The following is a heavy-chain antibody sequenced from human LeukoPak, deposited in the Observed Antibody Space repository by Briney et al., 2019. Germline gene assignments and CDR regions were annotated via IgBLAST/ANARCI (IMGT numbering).Heavy chain of an antibody. J-gene: IGHJ4*02. CDR3: ARDNSRLWIVPVLGDYFDY. CDR1: GGSFSGYY. D-gene: IGHD2-2*01. CDR2: INHSGST. V-gene: IGHV4-34*01. Sequence: PSETLSLTCAVYGGSFSGYYWSWIRQPPGKGLEWIGEINHSGSTNYNPSLKSRVTISVDTSKNQFSLQVSSVTAADTAVYYCARDNSRLWIVPVLGDYFDYWGQGTLVTVSS.